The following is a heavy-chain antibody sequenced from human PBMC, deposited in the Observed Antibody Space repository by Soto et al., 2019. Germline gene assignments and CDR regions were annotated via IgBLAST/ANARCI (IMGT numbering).Heavy chain of an antibody. CDR3: ARDIKEGRFLEWLHYYYYMDV. CDR1: GFTFSSYS. CDR2: ISSSSSYI. D-gene: IGHD3-3*01. J-gene: IGHJ6*03. V-gene: IGHV3-21*01. Sequence: GGSLRLSCAASGFTFSSYSMNWVRQAPGKGLEWVSSISSSSSYIYYADAVKGRFTISRDNAKNSLYLQMNSLRAEDTAVYYCARDIKEGRFLEWLHYYYYMDVWGKGTTVTVSS.